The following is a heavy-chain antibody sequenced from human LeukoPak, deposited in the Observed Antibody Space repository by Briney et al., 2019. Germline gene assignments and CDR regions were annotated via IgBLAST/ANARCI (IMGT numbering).Heavy chain of an antibody. CDR3: AKDPYGSGSFLYYFDY. CDR2: ISGSGGST. J-gene: IGHJ4*02. CDR1: GFTFSSYA. V-gene: IGHV3-23*01. D-gene: IGHD1-26*01. Sequence: GGSLRLSCAASGFTFSSYAMSWVRQAPGKGLEWVSAISGSGGSTYYADSVKGRFTISRDNSKNTLYLQMNSLRAEDTAVYYCAKDPYGSGSFLYYFDYWGQGTLVTVSP.